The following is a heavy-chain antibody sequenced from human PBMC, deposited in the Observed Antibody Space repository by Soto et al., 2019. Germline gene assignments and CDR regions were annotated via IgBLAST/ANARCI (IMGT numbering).Heavy chain of an antibody. D-gene: IGHD3-16*01. CDR2: IYWDDDK. CDR1: GFSLSTTAVG. J-gene: IGHJ4*02. Sequence: QITLKESGPTLVKPTQTLTLTCTFSGFSLSTTAVGVGWIRQPPGKALEWVALIYWDDDKRYSPSLKSRLTTXKXPXRNQVVLTMTNIDPVDTATYYCAHIAYAWVLGGFDYWGQGTLVTVSS. CDR3: AHIAYAWVLGGFDY. V-gene: IGHV2-5*02.